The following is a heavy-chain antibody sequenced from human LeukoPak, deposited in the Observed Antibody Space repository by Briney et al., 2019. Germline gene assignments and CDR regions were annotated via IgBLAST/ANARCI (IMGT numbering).Heavy chain of an antibody. Sequence: GGSLRLSCAASGFTFSTYWMSWVRQAPGKGLEWVSVIYSGGSTYYADSVKGRFTISRDNSSNTLYLQMNSLRAEDTAVYYCARDLGYWGQGTLVTVSS. D-gene: IGHD7-27*01. V-gene: IGHV3-53*01. CDR1: GFTFSTYW. J-gene: IGHJ4*02. CDR2: IYSGGST. CDR3: ARDLGY.